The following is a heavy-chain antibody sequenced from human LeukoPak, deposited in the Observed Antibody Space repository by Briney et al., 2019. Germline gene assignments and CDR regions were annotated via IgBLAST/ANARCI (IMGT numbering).Heavy chain of an antibody. CDR2: INPDGSEK. D-gene: IGHD2-2*01. J-gene: IGHJ6*03. CDR1: GFTFRTSW. Sequence: GGSLRLSCGASGFTFRTSWMSWVRQAPGKGLEWVASINPDGSEKYSVDSVKGRFTISRDNAKNSLYLQMNSLRAEDTAVYYCARAGDCSSTSCLTDYYYYYMDVWGKGTTVTVSS. CDR3: ARAGDCSSTSCLTDYYYYYMDV. V-gene: IGHV3-7*01.